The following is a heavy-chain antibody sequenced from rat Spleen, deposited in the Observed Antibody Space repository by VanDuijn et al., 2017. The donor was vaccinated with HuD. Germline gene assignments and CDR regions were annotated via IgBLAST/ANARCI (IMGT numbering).Heavy chain of an antibody. V-gene: IGHV2-32*01. CDR2: IWIDGNI. D-gene: IGHD4-2*01. CDR1: GFTYSNYV. J-gene: IGHJ2*01. Sequence: VQLVESGGGLVQPGRSLKLSCAASGFTYSNYVMAWVRQPPGKGLEWMGVIWIDGNIAYSSLLKSRLSISRDTSKSQIFLKMNGLQAEDTATYYCARDRTGPFDNWGQGVMVTVSS. CDR3: ARDRTGPFDN.